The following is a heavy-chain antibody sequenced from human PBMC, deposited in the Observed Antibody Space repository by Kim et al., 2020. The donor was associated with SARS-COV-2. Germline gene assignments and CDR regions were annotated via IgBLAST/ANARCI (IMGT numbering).Heavy chain of an antibody. Sequence: RNGPSSQGQVTISADKSISTAYLQWSSLKASDTAMYYCAARIAVPGGFDYWGQGTLVTVSS. D-gene: IGHD6-19*01. CDR3: AARIAVPGGFDY. V-gene: IGHV5-51*01. J-gene: IGHJ4*02.